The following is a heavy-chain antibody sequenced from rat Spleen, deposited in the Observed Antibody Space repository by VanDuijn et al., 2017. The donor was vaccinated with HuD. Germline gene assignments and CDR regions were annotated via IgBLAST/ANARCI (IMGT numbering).Heavy chain of an antibody. V-gene: IGHV5-31*01. CDR1: GFTFNNYW. J-gene: IGHJ2*01. D-gene: IGHD1-10*01. CDR3: ARHNVTTGDYFDY. Sequence: EVQLVESGGGLVQPGRSLKLSCVASGFTFNNYWMTWIRQAPGKGLEWVASISNARGITYYPDSVKGRFTISRDPAQNTLYLQMNSLRSEDTATYYCARHNVTTGDYFDYWGQGVMVTVSS. CDR2: ISNARGIT.